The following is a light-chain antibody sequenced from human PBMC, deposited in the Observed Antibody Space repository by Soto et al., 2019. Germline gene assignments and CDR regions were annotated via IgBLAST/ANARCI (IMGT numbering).Light chain of an antibody. J-gene: IGKJ5*01. CDR2: STS. V-gene: IGKV3-20*01. Sequence: EIVLTQSPGTLSLSPGERGTLSCRASQRFGSSNLAWYQQKPGQAPRLLIYSTSSRATGIPDRFSGSGSGTDFTLTISRLEPEDFAVYFCPQYTGPPTTFGQGTRLEIK. CDR3: PQYTGPPTT. CDR1: QRFGSSN.